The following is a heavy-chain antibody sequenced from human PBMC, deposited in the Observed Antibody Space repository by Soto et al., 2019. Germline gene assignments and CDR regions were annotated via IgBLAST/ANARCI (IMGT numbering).Heavy chain of an antibody. CDR2: IGGSSTAI. CDR3: ARNVAVGAYAHFDY. D-gene: IGHD1-26*01. CDR1: GGTFSSYA. V-gene: IGHV3-48*02. J-gene: IGHJ4*02. Sequence: VQLVQSGAEVKKPGSSVKVSCKASGGTFSSYAISWVRQAPGQGLEWVSYIGGSSTAIYYADSVKGRFTISRDNAKNSLYLQMNSLRDEDTAVYYCARNVAVGAYAHFDYWGQGTLVTVSS.